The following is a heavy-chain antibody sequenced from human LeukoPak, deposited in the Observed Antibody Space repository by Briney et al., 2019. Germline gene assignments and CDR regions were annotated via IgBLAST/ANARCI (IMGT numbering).Heavy chain of an antibody. D-gene: IGHD3-16*01. V-gene: IGHV3-21*01. Sequence: GGSLRLSCAASGFTFSSDSMNWVRQAPGKGLEWVSSISSSSYIYYADSVKGRFTISRDNAKNSLYLQMNSLRAEDTAVYYCARVYDYVWESWGQGTLVTVSS. CDR1: GFTFSSDS. J-gene: IGHJ4*02. CDR3: ARVYDYVWES. CDR2: ISSSSYI.